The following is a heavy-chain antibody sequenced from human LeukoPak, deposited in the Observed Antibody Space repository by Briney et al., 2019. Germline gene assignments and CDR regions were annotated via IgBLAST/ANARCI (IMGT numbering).Heavy chain of an antibody. V-gene: IGHV3-23*01. CDR3: AKDRGY. CDR1: GLIFSNFP. CDR2: ISGSGDRT. J-gene: IGHJ4*02. Sequence: GGSLRLSCAASGLIFSNFPMSWVRQAPGKGLEWVSAISGSGDRTFYADPVKGRFTISRDNSKSTLFLQMNTLRAEDTAVYYCAKDRGYWGQGTLVTVSS.